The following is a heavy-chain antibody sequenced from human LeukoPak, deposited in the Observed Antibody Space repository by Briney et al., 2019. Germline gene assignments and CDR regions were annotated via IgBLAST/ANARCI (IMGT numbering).Heavy chain of an antibody. Sequence: GASVKVSCEASGYTFTGFYIHWVRQAPGQGLEWMGWINPNSGGTNYAQKFQGRVTMTRDTSISTAYMELSSLRPDDTAVYYCARGDYVWGTYHYPFDYWGQGTLVTVSS. CDR2: INPNSGGT. CDR3: ARGDYVWGTYHYPFDY. CDR1: GYTFTGFY. J-gene: IGHJ4*02. D-gene: IGHD3-16*02. V-gene: IGHV1-2*02.